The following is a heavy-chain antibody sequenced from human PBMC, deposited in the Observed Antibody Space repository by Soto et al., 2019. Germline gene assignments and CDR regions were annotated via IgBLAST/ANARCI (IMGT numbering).Heavy chain of an antibody. J-gene: IGHJ6*02. CDR1: GDSMNSGDYY. CDR3: ASDDGDSPYSMDV. CDR2: IYNRGST. Sequence: QVQLQESGPGLVKPSQTLSLTCTVSGDSMNSGDYYWSWIRQSPGKGLEWIGHIYNRGSTYQNPSLKGRGTISVDTSKDQFFLTLTSVTVADTAVYYCASDDGDSPYSMDVWGQGTAVTVSS. D-gene: IGHD2-15*01. V-gene: IGHV4-30-4*01.